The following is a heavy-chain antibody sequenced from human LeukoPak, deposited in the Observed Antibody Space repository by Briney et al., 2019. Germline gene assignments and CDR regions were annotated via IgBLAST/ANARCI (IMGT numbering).Heavy chain of an antibody. Sequence: GESLKISCNGSGYXFTNYWICWVRQMPGKGLEWMGIIYPGDSDTRYSPSFQGQVTISADKSISTAYLQWSSLKASDTAIYYCARQQANWFDPWGQGTLVTVSS. CDR3: ARQQANWFDP. CDR1: GYXFTNYW. CDR2: IYPGDSDT. J-gene: IGHJ5*02. V-gene: IGHV5-51*01.